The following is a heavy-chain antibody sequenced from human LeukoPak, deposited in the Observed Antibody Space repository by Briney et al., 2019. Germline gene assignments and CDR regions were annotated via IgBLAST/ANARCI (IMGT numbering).Heavy chain of an antibody. CDR2: ISSSSSYI. CDR3: AKDLHYWSGIDY. CDR1: GFTFSSYS. V-gene: IGHV3-21*04. Sequence: GGSLRLSCAASGFTFSSYSMNWVRQAPGKGLEWVSSISSSSSYIYYADSVKGRFSISRDNSKNTLYLQMNRLRAEDTAIYYCAKDLHYWSGIDYWGQGTLVTVSS. J-gene: IGHJ4*02. D-gene: IGHD3-3*02.